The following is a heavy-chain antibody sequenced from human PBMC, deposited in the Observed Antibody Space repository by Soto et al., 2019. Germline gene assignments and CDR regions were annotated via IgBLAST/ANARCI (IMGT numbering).Heavy chain of an antibody. CDR1: GYTFTIYG. CDR3: ARPANTVADHFDL. V-gene: IGHV5-51*01. J-gene: IGHJ4*02. D-gene: IGHD4-17*01. CDR2: IYPSDSDT. Sequence: GESLKISCQVSGYTFTIYGIGWVLQMPGKGLEWMGIIYPSDSDTRYSPSFQGQVTISADQSINTASLQWDSLKASDTAIYYCARPANTVADHFDLWGQGTPVTVSS.